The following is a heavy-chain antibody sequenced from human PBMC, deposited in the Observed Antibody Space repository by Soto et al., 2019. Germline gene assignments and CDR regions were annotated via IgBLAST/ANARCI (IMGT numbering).Heavy chain of an antibody. V-gene: IGHV3-23*01. D-gene: IGHD3-3*01. Sequence: GGSLRLSCAASGFSFGSCALSWVRQAPGKGLEWVSTISGSDGKTFYADSVKGRFSISRDTSQSTLYLQMNSLRADDTAMYYCARWSYLDYWGQGTRVTVSS. J-gene: IGHJ4*02. CDR3: ARWSYLDY. CDR2: ISGSDGKT. CDR1: GFSFGSCA.